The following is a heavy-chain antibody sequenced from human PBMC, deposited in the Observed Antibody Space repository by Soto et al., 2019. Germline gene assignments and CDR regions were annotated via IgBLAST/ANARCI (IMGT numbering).Heavy chain of an antibody. CDR3: ARDLRRWFDAFDI. Sequence: HPGGSLGLSCAASGFTFRSSGMHWVRQAPGKGLEWVAVIWYDGSNKYYADSVKGRFTISRDNSKNTLYLQMNSLRAEDTAVYYCARDLRRWFDAFDIWGQGTMVTVSS. J-gene: IGHJ3*02. CDR1: GFTFRSSG. CDR2: IWYDGSNK. V-gene: IGHV3-33*01. D-gene: IGHD2-15*01.